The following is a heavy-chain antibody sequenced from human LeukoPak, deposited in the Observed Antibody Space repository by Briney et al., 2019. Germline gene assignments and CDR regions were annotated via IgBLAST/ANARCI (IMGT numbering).Heavy chain of an antibody. D-gene: IGHD6-6*01. Sequence: SETLSLTCAVYGGSFSGYYWSWIRQPPGKGLEWIGEINHSGSTNYNPSLKSRVTISVDTSKNQFSLKLSSVTAADTAVYYCARGVTGIAARWNYYYYMDVWGKGTTVTVSS. CDR2: INHSGST. V-gene: IGHV4-34*01. CDR3: ARGVTGIAARWNYYYYMDV. CDR1: GGSFSGYY. J-gene: IGHJ6*03.